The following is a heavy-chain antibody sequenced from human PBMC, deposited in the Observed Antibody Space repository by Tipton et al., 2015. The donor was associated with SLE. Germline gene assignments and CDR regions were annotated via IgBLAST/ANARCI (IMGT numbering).Heavy chain of an antibody. J-gene: IGHJ6*02. CDR3: ARVQEGYCSGGSCYYYYGMDV. CDR2: IYSGGST. V-gene: IGHV3-66*02. CDR1: GFTVSSNY. Sequence: SLRLSCAASGFTVSSNYMSWVRQAPGKGLEWVSVIYSGGSTYYADSVKGRFTISRDNSKNTLYLQMNSLRAEDTAVYYCARVQEGYCSGGSCYYYYGMDVWGQGTTVTVSS. D-gene: IGHD2-15*01.